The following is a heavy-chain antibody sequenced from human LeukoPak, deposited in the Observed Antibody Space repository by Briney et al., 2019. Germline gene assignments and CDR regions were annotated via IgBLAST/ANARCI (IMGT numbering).Heavy chain of an antibody. D-gene: IGHD3-22*01. Sequence: NSGESLKISCKGSGYSFTSYWIGWVRQMPGKGLEWMGIISFGDSDSRYSPSFQGQVTISVDKSINTAYLQWSSLRASDTAMYYCATARPDRGFDIWGQGTMVTVSS. J-gene: IGHJ3*02. CDR1: GYSFTSYW. CDR2: ISFGDSDS. CDR3: ATARPDRGFDI. V-gene: IGHV5-51*01.